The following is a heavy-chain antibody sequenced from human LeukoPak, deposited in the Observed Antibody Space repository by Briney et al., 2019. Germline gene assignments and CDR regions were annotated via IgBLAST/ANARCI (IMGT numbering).Heavy chain of an antibody. CDR2: ISGSGGST. CDR3: ARGGSYLSAFDI. CDR1: GFTVSSNY. Sequence: PGGSLRLSCAASGFTVSSNYMSWVRQAPGRGLEWVSVISGSGGSTYYAASVKGRFTISRDNSKNTLYLQMNSLRAEDTAVYYCARGGSYLSAFDIWGQGTMVTVSS. V-gene: IGHV3-53*01. D-gene: IGHD1-26*01. J-gene: IGHJ3*02.